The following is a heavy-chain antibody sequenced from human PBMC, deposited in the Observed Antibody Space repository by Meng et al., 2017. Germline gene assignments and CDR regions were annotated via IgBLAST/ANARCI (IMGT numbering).Heavy chain of an antibody. J-gene: IGHJ4*02. CDR1: GYPFTSYA. Sequence: QLQLVQSGCELKKPGASVKVSCKASGYPFTSYAMNWGRQAPGKGVEWMGWINTNTGNPTYAQGFTGRFVFSLDTSVSTAYLQISSLKAEDTAVYYCAREGRVDFDYWGQGTLVTVSS. CDR3: AREGRVDFDY. CDR2: INTNTGNP. D-gene: IGHD1-26*01. V-gene: IGHV7-4-1*02.